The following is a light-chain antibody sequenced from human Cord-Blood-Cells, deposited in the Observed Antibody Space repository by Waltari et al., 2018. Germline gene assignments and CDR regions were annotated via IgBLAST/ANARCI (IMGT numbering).Light chain of an antibody. J-gene: IGKJ2*02. CDR1: QGISSW. CDR3: QQANSFPRT. V-gene: IGKV1D-12*01. Sequence: DIQMTQSPSSVSASVGDRVTITCRASQGISSWLAWYQKKPGKAPKLLIYAASSLQSVVPSRFSGSGSGTDFTLTISSLQPEDFATYYCQQANSFPRTFGQGTKLEIK. CDR2: AAS.